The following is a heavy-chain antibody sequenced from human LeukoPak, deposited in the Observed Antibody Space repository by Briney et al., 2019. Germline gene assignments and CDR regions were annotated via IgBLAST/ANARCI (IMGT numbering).Heavy chain of an antibody. V-gene: IGHV3-7*01. D-gene: IGHD2-21*02. CDR2: INLDGSER. CDR3: AKERTRVTGGWT. CDR1: GFTFSDYW. J-gene: IGHJ5*02. Sequence: SGGSLRLSCAASGFTFSDYWMSWVRQAPGKGLEWVANINLDGSERNYVDSMKGRFTISRDNSKNTVYLQMNSLRAEDTAVYYCAKERTRVTGGWTWGQGTLVTVST.